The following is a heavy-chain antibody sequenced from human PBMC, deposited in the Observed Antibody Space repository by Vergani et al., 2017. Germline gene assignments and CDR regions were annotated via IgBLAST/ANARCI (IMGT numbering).Heavy chain of an antibody. CDR1: GYTFTNYA. CDR3: VRTRAGSCTGGSCYSGWVDP. D-gene: IGHD2-15*01. V-gene: IGHV7-4-1*02. CDR2: INSNSGNP. Sequence: QVQLVQSGSEVKKPGASVKVSCRASGYTFTNYALNWVRQAPGQGLEWMGWINSNSGNPTYAQGFKGRFVFSLDSSVSTSYLQITSLQPEDTAVYYCVRTRAGSCTGGSCYSGWVDPWGQGTLVTVSS. J-gene: IGHJ5*02.